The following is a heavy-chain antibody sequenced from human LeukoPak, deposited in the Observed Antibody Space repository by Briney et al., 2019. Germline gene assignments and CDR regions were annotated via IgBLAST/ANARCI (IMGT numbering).Heavy chain of an antibody. D-gene: IGHD3-3*01. CDR2: INPNSGGT. J-gene: IGHJ6*02. V-gene: IGHV1-2*04. CDR3: ARGGTILVENYYYGMDV. Sequence: ASVKVSCKASGYTFTGYYMHWVRQAPGQGLEWMGWINPNSGGTNYAQKFQGWVTMTRDTPISTAYMELSRLRSDDTAVYYCARGGTILVENYYYGMDVWGQGTTVTVSS. CDR1: GYTFTGYY.